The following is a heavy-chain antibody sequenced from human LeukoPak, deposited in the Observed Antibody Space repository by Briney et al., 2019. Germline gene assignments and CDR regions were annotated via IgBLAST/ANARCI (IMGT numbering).Heavy chain of an antibody. Sequence: SETLSLTCTVSGYSISSGYYWAWIRQPPGKGLEWIGSMFHSGSTHHNPSLKSRVTLSVDTSKNQVYLNLSSVTAADTAVYYCARILVGATKFTPWGQGTLVTVSS. CDR1: GYSISSGYY. CDR3: ARILVGATKFTP. V-gene: IGHV4-38-2*02. CDR2: MFHSGST. D-gene: IGHD1-26*01. J-gene: IGHJ5*02.